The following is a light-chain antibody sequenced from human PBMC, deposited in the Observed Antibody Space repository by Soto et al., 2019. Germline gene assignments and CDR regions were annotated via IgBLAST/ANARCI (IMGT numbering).Light chain of an antibody. Sequence: DIQMTQSPSSLSASVGDRVTITCRASQGIDHYLAWYQQKPGKIPKLLIYATSTLQSGVPSRFSGSGSGTDFTLTISSLQPEDVATYYCQKYNRAPNTFGQGTKPEIQ. V-gene: IGKV1-27*01. J-gene: IGKJ2*01. CDR3: QKYNRAPNT. CDR2: ATS. CDR1: QGIDHY.